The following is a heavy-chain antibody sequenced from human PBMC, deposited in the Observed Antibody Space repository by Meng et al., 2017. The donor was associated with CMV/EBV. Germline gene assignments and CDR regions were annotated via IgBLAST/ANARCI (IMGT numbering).Heavy chain of an antibody. J-gene: IGHJ4*02. CDR3: ARDSAVRYSSSWYPIRY. V-gene: IGHV1-2*02. CDR2: INPNSGGT. CDR1: GYTFTGYY. D-gene: IGHD6-13*01. Sequence: ASVKVSCKASGYTFTGYYMHWVRQAPGQGLEWIGWINPNSGGTNYAQKFQGRVTMTRDTSISTAYMELSRLRSDDTAVYYCARDSAVRYSSSWYPIRYWGQGTLVTVSS.